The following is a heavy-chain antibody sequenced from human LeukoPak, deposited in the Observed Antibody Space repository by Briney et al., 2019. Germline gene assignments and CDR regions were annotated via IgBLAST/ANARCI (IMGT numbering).Heavy chain of an antibody. CDR1: GGSISSYY. J-gene: IGHJ4*02. CDR3: AGVDRQPGAFYY. Sequence: PSETLSLTCTVSGGSISSYYWSWIRQPPGKGLEWIGYIYYSGSTNYNPSLKSRVTISVDTSKNQFSLKLSSVTAADTAVYYCAGVDRQPGAFYYWGQGTLVTVSS. D-gene: IGHD2/OR15-2a*01. CDR2: IYYSGST. V-gene: IGHV4-59*01.